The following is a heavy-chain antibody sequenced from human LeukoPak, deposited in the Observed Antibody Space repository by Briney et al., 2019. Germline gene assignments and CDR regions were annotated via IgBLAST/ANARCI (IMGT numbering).Heavy chain of an antibody. CDR2: IIPIFGTA. V-gene: IGHV1-69*05. CDR3: ARGGLGVVLNSYWYFDL. J-gene: IGHJ2*01. D-gene: IGHD3-3*01. Sequence: SVKVSCKASGGTFSSYAISWVRQAPGQGLEWMGGIIPIFGTANYAQKFQGRATITTDESTSTAYMELSSLRSEDTAVCYCARGGLGVVLNSYWYFDLWGRGTLVTVSS. CDR1: GGTFSSYA.